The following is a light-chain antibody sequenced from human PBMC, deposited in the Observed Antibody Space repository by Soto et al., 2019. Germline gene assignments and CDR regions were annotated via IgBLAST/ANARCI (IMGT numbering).Light chain of an antibody. J-gene: IGKJ1*01. CDR1: QSVDSRF. CDR2: ATT. Sequence: EIVLTQSPGTLSLSPGERATLSCRASQSVDSRFLARYQHKPGQSPRLLLYATTIRGAGIPDRFTASGSGTDFTLTIRRLEPEDSALYYCHQYGKLPRTFGQGTQGEV. V-gene: IGKV3-20*01. CDR3: HQYGKLPRT.